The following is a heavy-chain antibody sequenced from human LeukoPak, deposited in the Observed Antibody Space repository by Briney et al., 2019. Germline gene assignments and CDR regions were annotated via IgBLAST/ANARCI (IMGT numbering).Heavy chain of an antibody. J-gene: IGHJ4*02. CDR2: IWYDGSNK. CDR1: GFTFSSYG. Sequence: GGSLRLSCAASGFTFSSYGMDSVRQAPGKGLEWVAVIWYDGSNKYYADSVKGRFTISRDNSKNTLYLQMNSLRAEDTAVYYCAKDDNSSGYPDYWGQGTLVTVSS. D-gene: IGHD3-22*01. CDR3: AKDDNSSGYPDY. V-gene: IGHV3-33*06.